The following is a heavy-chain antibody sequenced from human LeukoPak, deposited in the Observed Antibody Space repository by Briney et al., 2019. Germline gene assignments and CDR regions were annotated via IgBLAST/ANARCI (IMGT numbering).Heavy chain of an antibody. Sequence: GGSLRLSCAASGFTFSSYAMSWVRQAPGKGLEWVSAISGSGGSTYYADSVKGRFTISRDNSKNTLYLQMNSLRAEDTAVYYCARVSGSYLGGEYDYWGQGTLVTVSS. CDR1: GFTFSSYA. J-gene: IGHJ4*02. D-gene: IGHD1-26*01. CDR2: ISGSGGST. CDR3: ARVSGSYLGGEYDY. V-gene: IGHV3-23*01.